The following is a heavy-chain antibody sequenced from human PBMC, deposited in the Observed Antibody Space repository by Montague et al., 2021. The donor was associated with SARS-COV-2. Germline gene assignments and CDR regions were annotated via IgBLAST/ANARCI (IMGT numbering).Heavy chain of an antibody. Sequence: SETLSLTCTVSGGSMSDHYWAWIRQPPGKGLEWLAYIYYSGGINSNASLKSRVSVSVDTSKNQLSLKLTSVTAADTAVYYCARAVSVRRAVNWFDPWGQGTLVTVSS. J-gene: IGHJ5*02. CDR3: ARAVSVRRAVNWFDP. CDR1: GGSMSDHY. D-gene: IGHD3-10*01. V-gene: IGHV4-59*11. CDR2: IYYSGGI.